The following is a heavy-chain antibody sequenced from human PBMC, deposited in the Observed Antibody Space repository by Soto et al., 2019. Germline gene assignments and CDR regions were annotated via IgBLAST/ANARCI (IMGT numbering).Heavy chain of an antibody. Sequence: GGSLRLSCAASGFPFTTYGINWVRQAPGKGLEWVSAISGSLSTYYADSVKGRFTISRDNSKDTLYLQMDSLRVEDTAVYFCAKEFYSGAGPESWGQGTQVTVSS. CDR2: ISGSLST. CDR3: AKEFYSGAGPES. J-gene: IGHJ5*02. V-gene: IGHV3-23*01. D-gene: IGHD3-10*01. CDR1: GFPFTTYG.